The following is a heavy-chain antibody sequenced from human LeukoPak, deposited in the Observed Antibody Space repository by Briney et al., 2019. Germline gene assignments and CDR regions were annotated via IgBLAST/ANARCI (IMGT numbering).Heavy chain of an antibody. CDR2: ISYDGSNK. CDR1: GFTFSSYA. D-gene: IGHD3/OR15-3a*01. Sequence: PGGSLRLSCAASGFTFSSYAIHWVRQAPGKGLEWVAVISYDGSNKYYADSVKGRFTLSRDNSKNTLYLQMNSLRAEDTAVYYCARDSGFSGTQRGEYWGQGTLVTVSS. CDR3: ARDSGFSGTQRGEY. V-gene: IGHV3-30*04. J-gene: IGHJ4*02.